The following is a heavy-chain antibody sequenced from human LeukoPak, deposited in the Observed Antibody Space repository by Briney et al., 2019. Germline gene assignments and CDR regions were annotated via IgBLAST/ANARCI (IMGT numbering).Heavy chain of an antibody. Sequence: SVKVSCKASGFTFTSSAMQWVRQARGQRLEWIGWIVVGSGNTNYAQKFQERVTITRDMSTSTAYMELSSLRSEDTAVYYCAADPYYCDSMSWYGMDVWGQGTTVTVSS. CDR1: GFTFTSSA. CDR2: IVVGSGNT. V-gene: IGHV1-58*02. J-gene: IGHJ6*02. CDR3: AADPYYCDSMSWYGMDV. D-gene: IGHD3-22*01.